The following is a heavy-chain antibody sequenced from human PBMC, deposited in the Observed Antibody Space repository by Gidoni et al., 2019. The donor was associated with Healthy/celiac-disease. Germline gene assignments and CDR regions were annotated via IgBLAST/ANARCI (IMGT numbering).Heavy chain of an antibody. CDR3: ARTSSPYYFDY. D-gene: IGHD6-6*01. Sequence: QVQLVQSGAEVKKPGAAVKVSCKAAGYTFTSYSISWVRQAPGQGLEWMGWINAYNGNTNYAQKLQGSVTMTTDTSTSTAYMELRSLRSDDTAVYYCARTSSPYYFDYCGQGTLVTVYS. CDR2: INAYNGNT. CDR1: GYTFTSYS. V-gene: IGHV1-18*01. J-gene: IGHJ4*02.